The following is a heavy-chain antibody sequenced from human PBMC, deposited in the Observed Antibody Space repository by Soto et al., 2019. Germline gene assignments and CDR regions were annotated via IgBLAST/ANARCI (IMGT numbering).Heavy chain of an antibody. Sequence: QVQLVESGGGVVQPGRSLRLSCAASGFTFSSYAMHXXXXXXXXXXXXXAVISYDGSNKYYADSVKGRFTIYRDNSKXXXXXXXXXXXXXXXXXXXXXXXXXXXXXXXXXXDLWGRGTLVTVSS. CDR3: XXXXXXXXXXXXXXDL. J-gene: IGHJ2*01. CDR1: GFTFSSYA. V-gene: IGHV3-30-3*01. CDR2: ISYDGSNK.